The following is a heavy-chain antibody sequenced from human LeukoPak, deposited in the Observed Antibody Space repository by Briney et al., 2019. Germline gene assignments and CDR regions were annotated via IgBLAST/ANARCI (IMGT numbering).Heavy chain of an antibody. CDR1: GASISGTSYY. D-gene: IGHD5-18*01. CDR3: AAGGDIAKGGNY. Sequence: SETLSLTCTVSGASISGTSYYWTWTRHHPREGLEWLGFIHFSGTVYYNPSLISRLIISADTSKNQMSLKLSSVTAADTAVYYCAAGGDIAKGGNYRGQGTQVTVSS. V-gene: IGHV4-31*03. J-gene: IGHJ4*02. CDR2: IHFSGTV.